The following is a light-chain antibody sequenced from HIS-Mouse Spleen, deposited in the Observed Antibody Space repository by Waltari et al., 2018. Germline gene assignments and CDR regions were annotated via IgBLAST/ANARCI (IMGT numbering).Light chain of an antibody. V-gene: IGLV2-14*01. CDR2: EVS. CDR3: SSYTSSSTLV. CDR1: SSDVGGYNY. Sequence: QSALTQPASVSGSPGQSITISCTGTSSDVGGYNYVPWYQQHPGKAPKLMIYEVSNRPSGVSNRFSGSKSGNTASLTISGLQAEDKADYYCSSYTSSSTLVFGGGTKLTVL. J-gene: IGLJ2*01.